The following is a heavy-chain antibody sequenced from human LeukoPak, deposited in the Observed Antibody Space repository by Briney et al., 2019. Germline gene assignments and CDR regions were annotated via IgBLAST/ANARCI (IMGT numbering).Heavy chain of an antibody. Sequence: SETLSLTCTVSGVSISRDYRSWIRQPPGKGLEWIGYIYYSGSTNYNPSLKSRVTISVDTSKNQFSLKLSPVTAADTAVYYCASDYHSNGWFDPWGQGTLVTVSS. CDR2: IYYSGST. V-gene: IGHV4-59*01. CDR1: GVSISRDY. J-gene: IGHJ5*02. D-gene: IGHD6-19*01. CDR3: ASDYHSNGWFDP.